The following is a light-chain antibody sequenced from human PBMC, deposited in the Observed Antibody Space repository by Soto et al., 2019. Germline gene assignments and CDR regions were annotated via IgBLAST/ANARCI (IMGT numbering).Light chain of an antibody. CDR3: CSFGSSNTLL. J-gene: IGLJ2*01. Sequence: QSVLTQPASVSGSPGQSINISCTGTSSDVGSYNVVSWYQQHPGKAPKLMIYEVTKRPSGVSDRFSGSKSGNTASLTISGLQAEDEADYYCCSFGSSNTLLFGGGTKVTVL. CDR1: SSDVGSYNV. V-gene: IGLV2-23*02. CDR2: EVT.